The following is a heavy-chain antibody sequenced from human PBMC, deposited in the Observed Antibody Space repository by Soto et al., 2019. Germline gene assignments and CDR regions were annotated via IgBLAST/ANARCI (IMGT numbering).Heavy chain of an antibody. D-gene: IGHD6-19*01. CDR2: INAGNGNT. V-gene: IGHV1-3*01. Sequence: XSVKGSCKAAEYTFTSYAMHWGRQAPVQRLEWMGWINAGNGNTKYSQKFQGRVTITRDTSASTAYMELSSLRSEDTAVYYCARVRYSSGWKGAFDIWGQGTMVTVSS. CDR3: ARVRYSSGWKGAFDI. J-gene: IGHJ3*02. CDR1: EYTFTSYA.